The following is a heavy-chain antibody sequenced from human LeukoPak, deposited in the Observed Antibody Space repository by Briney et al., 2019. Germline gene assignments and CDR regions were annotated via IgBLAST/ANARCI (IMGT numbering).Heavy chain of an antibody. D-gene: IGHD6-13*01. V-gene: IGHV3-30-3*01. Sequence: GGSLRLSCAASGFTFSSYAMHWVRQAPGKGMEWVAVISYDGSNKYYADSVKGRFTISRDNSKNTLYLQMNSLRAEDTAVYYCARSIAAAGDYWGQGTLVTASS. CDR1: GFTFSSYA. CDR3: ARSIAAAGDY. CDR2: ISYDGSNK. J-gene: IGHJ4*02.